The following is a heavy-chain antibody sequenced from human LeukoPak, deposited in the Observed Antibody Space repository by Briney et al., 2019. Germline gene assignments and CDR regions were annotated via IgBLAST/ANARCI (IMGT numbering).Heavy chain of an antibody. CDR1: GEPFSGYY. Sequence: PSETLSLTCGVSGEPFSGYYWTWIRQPPGKGFEWIGDINESGKTNYNPSLKSRLTISVDPSKNQFSLKLTSMTAADTAVYFCVRGRTDYYYYMDVWGNGTTVTVSS. CDR3: VRGRTDYYYYMDV. CDR2: INESGKT. V-gene: IGHV4-34*01. J-gene: IGHJ6*03.